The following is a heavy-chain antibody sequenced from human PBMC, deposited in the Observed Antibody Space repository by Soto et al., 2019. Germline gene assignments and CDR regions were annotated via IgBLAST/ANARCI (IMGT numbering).Heavy chain of an antibody. Sequence: PGGSLRLSCAASGFSFSSYAMTWVRQAPGRGLEWVSAISGSGSPTYYADSMKGRFTISRDNAKNSLYLQMNSLRAEDTAVYYCARELDGIDVWGQGTTVTVSS. CDR3: ARELDGIDV. V-gene: IGHV3-23*01. CDR2: ISGSGSPT. J-gene: IGHJ6*02. CDR1: GFSFSSYA.